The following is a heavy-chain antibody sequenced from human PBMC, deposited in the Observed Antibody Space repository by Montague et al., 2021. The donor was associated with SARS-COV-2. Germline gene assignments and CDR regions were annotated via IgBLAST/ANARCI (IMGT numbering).Heavy chain of an antibody. D-gene: IGHD3-10*02. CDR2: ISGGGNNT. J-gene: IGHJ4*01. Sequence: SLRLSCAASGFTLSSYAMSWVRQAPGKGLEWVSSISGGGNNTYYADSVKGRFTFSRDTSKYMLYLQMNSLGADDTAAYYCAKDCSILNVWGHGTLVTVSS. CDR3: AKDCSILNV. V-gene: IGHV3-23*01. CDR1: GFTLSSYA.